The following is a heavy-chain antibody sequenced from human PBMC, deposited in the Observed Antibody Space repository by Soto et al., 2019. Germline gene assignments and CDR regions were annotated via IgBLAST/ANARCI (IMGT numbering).Heavy chain of an antibody. V-gene: IGHV4-59*01. Sequence: SETLSLTCSVSDGSSSSYYLTWIRQSPGKGLEWIGYVYFSGNANYNPSLKSRVTISIDTSKNQFSLSLASVTAADTAFYYCGSVRPSGYVLSWGKGTLVTVSS. CDR3: GSVRPSGYVLS. D-gene: IGHD6-25*01. CDR1: DGSSSSYY. J-gene: IGHJ5*02. CDR2: VYFSGNA.